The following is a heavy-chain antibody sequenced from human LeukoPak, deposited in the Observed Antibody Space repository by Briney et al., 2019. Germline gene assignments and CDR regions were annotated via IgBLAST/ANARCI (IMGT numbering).Heavy chain of an antibody. J-gene: IGHJ3*02. CDR1: GYTFTSYG. V-gene: IGHV1-18*01. Sequence: PAASVKVSCKASGYTFTSYGISWVRQAPGQGLEWMGWISAYNGDTNYAQKLQGRVTMTTDTSTSTAYMELRSLRSDDTAIYYCAKDQSRYFEWSNDAFDIWGQGTMVTVSS. CDR2: ISAYNGDT. CDR3: AKDQSRYFEWSNDAFDI. D-gene: IGHD3-9*01.